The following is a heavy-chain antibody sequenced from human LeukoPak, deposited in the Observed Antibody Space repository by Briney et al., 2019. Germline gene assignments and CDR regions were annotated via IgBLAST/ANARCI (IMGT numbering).Heavy chain of an antibody. D-gene: IGHD1-26*01. V-gene: IGHV3-23*01. J-gene: IGHJ4*02. Sequence: GGSLRLSCAAAGFIFSSSAMTWVRQAPGKGLEWVSAISGTGGSTVYADSVKGRLTISRDNSKNTLYLQMSSLRDEDTAIYYCTKAGSYAPLDYWGQGTLLTVSS. CDR1: GFIFSSSA. CDR2: ISGTGGST. CDR3: TKAGSYAPLDY.